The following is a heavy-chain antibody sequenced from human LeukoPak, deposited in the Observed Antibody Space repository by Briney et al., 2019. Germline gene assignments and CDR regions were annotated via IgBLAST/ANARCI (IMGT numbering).Heavy chain of an antibody. CDR3: AKPSSGWYRFDY. V-gene: IGHV3-43*02. CDR1: GFTFADYA. CDR2: ISGDGGST. D-gene: IGHD6-19*01. J-gene: IGHJ4*02. Sequence: GGSLRLSCAASGFTFADYAMHWVRQTPGRGLEWVSLISGDGGSTYYAASVKGRFTISRDNSKDSLYLQMNSLRTEDTALYYCAKPSSGWYRFDYWGQGTLVTGSS.